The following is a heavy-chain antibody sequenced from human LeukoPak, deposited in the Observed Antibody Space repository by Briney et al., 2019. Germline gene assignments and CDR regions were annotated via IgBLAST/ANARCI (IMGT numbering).Heavy chain of an antibody. CDR2: FDPEDGET. J-gene: IGHJ3*02. CDR1: GYTLTELS. CDR3: ATVCRGICSSTLDARGAFDI. V-gene: IGHV1-24*01. Sequence: GASVKVSCKVSGYTLTELSMHWVRQAPGKGLEWMGGFDPEDGETIYAQKFQGRVTMTEDTSTDTAYMELGSLRSEDTAVYYCATVCRGICSSTLDARGAFDIWGQGTMVTVSS. D-gene: IGHD2-2*01.